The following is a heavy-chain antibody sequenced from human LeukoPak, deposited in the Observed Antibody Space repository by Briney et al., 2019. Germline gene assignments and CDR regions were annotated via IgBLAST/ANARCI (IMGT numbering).Heavy chain of an antibody. V-gene: IGHV4-61*02. CDR1: GGPISSGSYY. Sequence: PSQTLSLTCTVSGGPISSGSYYWSWIRQPAGKGLEWIGRIYTSGSTNYNPSLKSRVTISVDTSKNQFSLKLSSVTAADTAVYYCARHVMDNWDYYDSSGSVPPPSEAFDIWGQGTMVTVSS. CDR2: IYTSGST. J-gene: IGHJ3*02. D-gene: IGHD3-22*01. CDR3: ARHVMDNWDYYDSSGSVPPPSEAFDI.